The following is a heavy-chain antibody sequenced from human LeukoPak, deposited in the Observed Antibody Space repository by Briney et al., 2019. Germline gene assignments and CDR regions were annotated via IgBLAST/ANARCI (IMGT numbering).Heavy chain of an antibody. CDR3: ARDRRYYYGMDV. CDR1: GGSISSSSYY. CDR2: IYYSGST. V-gene: IGHV4-39*07. Sequence: SETLSLTCTVSGGSISSSSYYWGWIRQPPGKGLEWIGSIYYSGSTNYNPSLKSRVTISVDTSKNQFSLKLSSVTAADTAVYYCARDRRYYYGMDVWGQGTTVTVSS. J-gene: IGHJ6*02.